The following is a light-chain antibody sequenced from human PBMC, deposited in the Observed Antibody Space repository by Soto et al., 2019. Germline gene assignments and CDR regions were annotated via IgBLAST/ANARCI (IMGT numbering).Light chain of an antibody. V-gene: IGKV3-11*01. CDR1: QSVSSY. J-gene: IGKJ5*01. Sequence: EIVLTQSPATLSLSPGERATLSCRASQSVSSYLAWYQQKPGQAPRLLIYDASNRATGIPARFSGSGSGTDFPLPIISLEPEDFAVYYCQQRSSWPPAITLGQGTRLEIK. CDR2: DAS. CDR3: QQRSSWPPAIT.